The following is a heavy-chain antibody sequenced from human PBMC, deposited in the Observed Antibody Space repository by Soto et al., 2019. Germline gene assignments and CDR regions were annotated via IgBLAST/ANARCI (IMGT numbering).Heavy chain of an antibody. CDR3: ASGLGYCSGGSCPGDY. D-gene: IGHD2-15*01. Sequence: SETLSLTCTVSGGSISSSSYYWGWIRQPPGKGLEWIGSIYYSGSTYYNPSLKSRVTISVNTSKNQFSLKLSSVTAADTAVYYWASGLGYCSGGSCPGDYWGQGTLVTVSS. CDR1: GGSISSSSYY. J-gene: IGHJ4*02. V-gene: IGHV4-39*01. CDR2: IYYSGST.